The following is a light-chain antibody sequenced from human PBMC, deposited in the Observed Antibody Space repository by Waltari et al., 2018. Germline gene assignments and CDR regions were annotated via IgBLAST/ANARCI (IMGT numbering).Light chain of an antibody. Sequence: EIVLTQSPGTLSLSPGERATLSCRASQTVTSISLSWYQQKPGQAPRLLIYGASTRATGLPDRFSGSGSGTDFTLTISRLEPEDFAVYYCQQYDGIVLTFGGGTKAEI. CDR3: QQYDGIVLT. CDR2: GAS. V-gene: IGKV3-20*01. J-gene: IGKJ4*01. CDR1: QTVTSIS.